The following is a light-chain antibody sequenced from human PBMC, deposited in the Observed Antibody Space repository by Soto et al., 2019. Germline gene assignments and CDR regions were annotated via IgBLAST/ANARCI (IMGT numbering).Light chain of an antibody. J-gene: IGLJ2*01. V-gene: IGLV1-51*01. CDR1: SSNIGNNY. CDR2: DND. CDR3: ATWDRSLSVGV. Sequence: QSVLTQPPSVSAAPGQKVTISCSGSSSNIGNNYVFWYQQLPGTAPKLLIYDNDKRPSGIPDLFSGSKSGPSATLGITGLQTGDEADYYCATWDRSLSVGVFGGGTKLTVL.